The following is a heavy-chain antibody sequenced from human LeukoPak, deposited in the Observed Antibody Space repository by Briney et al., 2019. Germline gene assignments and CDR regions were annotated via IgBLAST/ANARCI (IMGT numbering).Heavy chain of an antibody. CDR1: GFTFSDYY. Sequence: GGSLRLSCAASGFTFSDYYMSWIRQAPGKGLEWVSYISSSGSTIYYADSVKGRFTISRDNAKNSLYLQMNSLRAEDTAVYYCARDPGPIPLWLVSFDYWGQGTLVTVSS. CDR3: ARDPGPIPLWLVSFDY. V-gene: IGHV3-11*04. J-gene: IGHJ4*02. CDR2: ISSSGSTI. D-gene: IGHD5-18*01.